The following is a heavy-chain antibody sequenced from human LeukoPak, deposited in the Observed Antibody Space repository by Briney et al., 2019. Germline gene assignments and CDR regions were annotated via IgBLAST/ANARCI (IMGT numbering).Heavy chain of an antibody. Sequence: GGSLRLSCAASGFTFSGSAVHWVRQASGKGLEWVGRIRSKANNYATAYAASVEGRFTISRDDSKNTAYLQMDSLKTEDTAVYYCTLRLSGYDGIEFDYWGQGTLVTVSS. CDR3: TLRLSGYDGIEFDY. D-gene: IGHD5-12*01. CDR2: IRSKANNYAT. V-gene: IGHV3-73*01. CDR1: GFTFSGSA. J-gene: IGHJ4*02.